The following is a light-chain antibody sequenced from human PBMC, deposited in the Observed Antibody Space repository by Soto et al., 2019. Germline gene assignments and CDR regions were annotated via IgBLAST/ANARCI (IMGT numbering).Light chain of an antibody. CDR2: HAS. CDR1: QSVSSN. CDR3: QQYNNWPPHT. Sequence: DIVMTQSPATLSVSPGERATLSCRASQSVSSNLAWYQQKPGQAPRLLIYHASTRATGIPARLSGSGSETEFTLTISSLQSEDFAVYYCQQYNNWPPHTFGQGTKLEIK. V-gene: IGKV3-15*01. J-gene: IGKJ2*01.